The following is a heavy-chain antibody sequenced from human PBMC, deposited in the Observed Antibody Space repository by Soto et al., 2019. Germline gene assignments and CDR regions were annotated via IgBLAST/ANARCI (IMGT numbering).Heavy chain of an antibody. CDR3: ARANIVVIPAARDYYGMDV. D-gene: IGHD2-2*01. V-gene: IGHV4-4*02. Sequence: PSETLSLTCAVSGGSISSSNWWRCVRQPPGKGLEWVEEIYHSGSTNYNPSLKSRVTISVDRSKNQFSLKLTSVTAADTAVYYCARANIVVIPAARDYYGMDVWGQGTTVTVS. CDR1: GGSISSSNW. J-gene: IGHJ6*02. CDR2: IYHSGST.